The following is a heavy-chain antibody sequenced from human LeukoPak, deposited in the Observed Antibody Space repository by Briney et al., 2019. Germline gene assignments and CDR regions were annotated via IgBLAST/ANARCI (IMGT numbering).Heavy chain of an antibody. CDR3: AELGITMIGGV. D-gene: IGHD3-10*02. CDR1: GFTFSSYE. Sequence: PGGSLRLSCAASGFTFSSYEMNWVRQAPGKGLEWVSYISSSGSTIYYADSVKGRFTISRDNAKDSLYLQMNSLRAEDTAVYYCAELGITMIGGVWGKGTAVTISS. J-gene: IGHJ6*04. V-gene: IGHV3-48*03. CDR2: ISSSGSTI.